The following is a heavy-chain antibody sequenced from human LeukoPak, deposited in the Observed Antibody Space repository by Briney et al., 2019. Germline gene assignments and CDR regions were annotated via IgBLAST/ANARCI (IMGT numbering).Heavy chain of an antibody. Sequence: PGGSLRLSCAASGFTFSSYGMHWVRQAPGKGLEWVAVISYDGSNKYYADSVKGRFTISRDNSKNTLYLQMNSLRAEDTAVYYCAKGILTEQSVYWGQGTLVTVSS. J-gene: IGHJ4*02. CDR2: ISYDGSNK. V-gene: IGHV3-30*18. CDR3: AKGILTEQSVY. CDR1: GFTFSSYG. D-gene: IGHD6-19*01.